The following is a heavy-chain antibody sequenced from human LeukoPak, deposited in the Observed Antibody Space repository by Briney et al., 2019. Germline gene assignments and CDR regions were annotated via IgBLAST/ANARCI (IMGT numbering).Heavy chain of an antibody. CDR3: ARGGVVVPAAIRWFDP. J-gene: IGHJ5*02. CDR2: INHSGST. CDR1: GGSFSGYY. D-gene: IGHD2-2*02. Sequence: PSETLSLTCAVYGGSFSGYYWSWIRQPPGKGLEWIGEINHSGSTNYNPSLKSRVTISVDTSKNQFSLKLSSVTAADTAVYYCARGGVVVPAAIRWFDPWAREPWSPSPQ. V-gene: IGHV4-34*01.